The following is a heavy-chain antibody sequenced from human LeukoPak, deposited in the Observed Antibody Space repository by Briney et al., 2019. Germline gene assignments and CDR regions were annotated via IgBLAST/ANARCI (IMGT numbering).Heavy chain of an antibody. Sequence: ETLSLTCAVYGGSFSDYYMSWVRQAPGKGLEWVSSITSSSSYIYYADSVKGRFTISRDNAKNSLYLQMNSLRAEDTAVYYCARESGSYDAFDIWGQGTMVTVSS. CDR3: ARESGSYDAFDI. V-gene: IGHV3-21*01. D-gene: IGHD1-26*01. J-gene: IGHJ3*02. CDR2: ITSSSSYI. CDR1: GGSFSDYY.